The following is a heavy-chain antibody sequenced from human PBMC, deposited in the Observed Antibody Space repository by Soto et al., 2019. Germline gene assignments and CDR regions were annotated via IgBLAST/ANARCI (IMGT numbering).Heavy chain of an antibody. Sequence: QVQLVQSGAEMKQPGASVKLSCQASGYIFIHCFMHWVRQAPGQGLEWMGGINPSSGTTTYAQKSQGRVTLTMDTSTIIVYMELSSLGSGDTAMYYCARSLGETTSLFDYWGQGSLVTVSA. D-gene: IGHD1-26*01. CDR3: ARSLGETTSLFDY. CDR1: GYIFIHCF. V-gene: IGHV1-46*01. J-gene: IGHJ4*02. CDR2: INPSSGTT.